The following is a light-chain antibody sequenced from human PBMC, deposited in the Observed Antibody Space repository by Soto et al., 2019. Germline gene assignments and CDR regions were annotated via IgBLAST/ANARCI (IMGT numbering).Light chain of an antibody. J-gene: IGKJ1*01. V-gene: IGKV1-5*03. Sequence: DIQMTQSPSTLSASVGDRVTITCRASQSISSWLAWYQQRPGKAPKLLIYKASNLERGVPSRFSGSGSGTELTLTISSLHPDDFATYCCQQYYTFPWTFGPGTKVEIK. CDR3: QQYYTFPWT. CDR1: QSISSW. CDR2: KAS.